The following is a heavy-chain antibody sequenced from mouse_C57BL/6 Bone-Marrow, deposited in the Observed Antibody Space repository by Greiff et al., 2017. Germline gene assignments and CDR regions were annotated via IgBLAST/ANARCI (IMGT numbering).Heavy chain of an antibody. CDR3: ARRGSGHGFAY. Sequence: QVQLQQPGAELVKPGASVKMSCKASGYTFTSYWITWVKQRPGKGLEWIGDISPGSCSTNYNEKFKSKATLTVDTSSSTAYMQLSSLTSEDSAVYYCARRGSGHGFAYWGQGTLVTVSA. V-gene: IGHV1-55*01. CDR2: ISPGSCST. J-gene: IGHJ3*01. D-gene: IGHD3-2*02. CDR1: GYTFTSYW.